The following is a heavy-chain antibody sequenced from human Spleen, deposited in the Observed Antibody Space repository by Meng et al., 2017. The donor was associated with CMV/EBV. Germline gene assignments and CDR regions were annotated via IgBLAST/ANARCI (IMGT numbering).Heavy chain of an antibody. Sequence: GESLKISCAASGFTFSTYWLSWVRQAPGKGLEWVSVISGSGGSTHYADSVKGRFTISRDNAKNTLYLQMNSLRAEDRAVYYCARDSRVQQQVVSYTNYGMDVWGQGTTVTVSS. CDR3: ARDSRVQQQVVSYTNYGMDV. V-gene: IGHV3-23*01. CDR2: ISGSGGST. CDR1: GFTFSTYW. J-gene: IGHJ6*02. D-gene: IGHD6-13*01.